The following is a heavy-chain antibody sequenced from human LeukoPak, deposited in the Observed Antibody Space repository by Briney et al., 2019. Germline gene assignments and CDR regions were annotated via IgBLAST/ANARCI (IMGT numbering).Heavy chain of an antibody. Sequence: ASVKVSCKASGYTFTGYYMHWVRQAPGKGLEWMGWINPNSGGTNYAQKFQGRVTMTRDTSISTAYMELSRLRSDDTAVYYCARDPLNSSSWLYNWFDPWGQGTLVTVSS. J-gene: IGHJ5*02. V-gene: IGHV1-2*02. D-gene: IGHD6-13*01. CDR3: ARDPLNSSSWLYNWFDP. CDR1: GYTFTGYY. CDR2: INPNSGGT.